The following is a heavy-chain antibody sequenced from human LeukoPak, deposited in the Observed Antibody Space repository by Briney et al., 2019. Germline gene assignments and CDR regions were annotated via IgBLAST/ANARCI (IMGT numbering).Heavy chain of an antibody. D-gene: IGHD3-22*01. V-gene: IGHV3-11*01. CDR2: ISSSGSTI. Sequence: PGGSLRLSCAASGFTFSDYHMSWIRQAPGKGLEWVSYISSSGSTIYYADSVKGRFTISRDNAKNSLYLQMNSLRAEDTAVYYCAREHYYDSSGYFDYWGQGTLVTVSS. CDR1: GFTFSDYH. CDR3: AREHYYDSSGYFDY. J-gene: IGHJ4*02.